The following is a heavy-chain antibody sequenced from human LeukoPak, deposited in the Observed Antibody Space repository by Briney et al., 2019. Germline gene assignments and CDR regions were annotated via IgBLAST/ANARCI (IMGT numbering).Heavy chain of an antibody. CDR1: GGSVRGYY. CDR3: ARGRGTLYSSSWYNWFDP. Sequence: PETLSLTCGVSGGSVRGYYWTWIRQPPGKGLEWIGEVNHSGSTNYNPSLKSRVTISVDTSRNQFSLKLNSVTAADTALYYCARGRGTLYSSSWYNWFDPWGQGTLVTVSS. D-gene: IGHD6-13*01. V-gene: IGHV4-34*01. J-gene: IGHJ5*02. CDR2: VNHSGST.